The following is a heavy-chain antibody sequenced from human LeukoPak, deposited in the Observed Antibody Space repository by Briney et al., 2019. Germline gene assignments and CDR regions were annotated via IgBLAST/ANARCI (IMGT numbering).Heavy chain of an antibody. CDR1: GLRFGSFW. D-gene: IGHD5-24*01. V-gene: IGHV3-7*01. CDR2: INQDGSEK. J-gene: IGHJ4*02. Sequence: PGGSLRLSCAVSGLRFGSFWMSWVRQAPGKGLEWVANINQDGSEKYFVDSVRGRFTISRDNSKNSLHLQMNTLRAEDTAVYYCARERDGIFFDYWGQGTLVTVSS. CDR3: ARERDGIFFDY.